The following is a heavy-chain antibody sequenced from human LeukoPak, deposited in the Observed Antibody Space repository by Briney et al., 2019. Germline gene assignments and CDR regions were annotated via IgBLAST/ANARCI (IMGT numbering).Heavy chain of an antibody. CDR2: IGASGDT. CDR3: VRGGSYYYFDY. V-gene: IGHV3-13*04. D-gene: IGHD1-26*01. J-gene: IGHJ4*02. Sequence: GGSLRLSCAASGFTFRSFDIHWGRRAAGKGLEWVSGIGASGDTYYPGSVKGRFTISRENAKNSLYLQMNSLRAGDTAVYYCVRGGSYYYFDYWGQGTLVTVSS. CDR1: GFTFRSFD.